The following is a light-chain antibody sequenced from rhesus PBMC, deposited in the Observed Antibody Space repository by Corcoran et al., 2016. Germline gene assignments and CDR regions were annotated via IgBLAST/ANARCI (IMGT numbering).Light chain of an antibody. J-gene: IGLJ1*01. Sequence: QAALTQPPSVSGSPGQSVTISCTGTLSDIGRYNYVSWYQHLPETAPKLVIYEVNQRPSGVSHRFSGSTSGNTASLTISGLQAEDEADYYCSSDAGSESFIFGSGTRLTVL. CDR2: EVN. V-gene: IGLV2-32*01. CDR1: LSDIGRYNY. CDR3: SSDAGSESFI.